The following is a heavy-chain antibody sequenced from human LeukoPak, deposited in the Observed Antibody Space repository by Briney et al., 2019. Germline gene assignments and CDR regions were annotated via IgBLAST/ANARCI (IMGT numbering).Heavy chain of an antibody. D-gene: IGHD3-10*01. CDR2: IHYSGST. V-gene: IGHV4-59*12. CDR1: GGSISSYH. CDR3: ARKRGSYGSGSYSKEYYFDY. J-gene: IGHJ4*02. Sequence: SETLSLTCTVSGGSISSYHWSWIRQPPGKGLEWIGYIHYSGSTIYNPSLKSRVTISVDTSKNQFSLKLSSVTAADTAVYYCARKRGSYGSGSYSKEYYFDYWGQGTLVTVSS.